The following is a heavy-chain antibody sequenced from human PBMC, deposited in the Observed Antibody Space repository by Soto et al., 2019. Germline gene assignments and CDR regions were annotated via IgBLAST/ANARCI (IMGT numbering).Heavy chain of an antibody. CDR2: ISAYNGNT. CDR3: ARDLEDIVVVPAAHHAFDI. J-gene: IGHJ3*02. V-gene: IGHV1-18*01. D-gene: IGHD2-2*01. Sequence: EASVKVSCKASGYTFTSYGISWVRQAPGQGLEWMGWISAYNGNTNYAQKLQGRVTMTTDTSTSTAYMELRSLRPDDTAVYYCARDLEDIVVVPAAHHAFDIWGQGTMVTVSS. CDR1: GYTFTSYG.